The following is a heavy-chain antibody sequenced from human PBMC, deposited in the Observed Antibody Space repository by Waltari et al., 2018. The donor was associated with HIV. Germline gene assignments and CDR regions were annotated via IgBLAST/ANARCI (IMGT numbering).Heavy chain of an antibody. CDR2: VKSRGDGGTQ. CDR1: GFIFRNTW. J-gene: IGHJ4*02. V-gene: IGHV3-15*05. CDR3: SMEKWLGGSFQEAMDH. Sequence: EVQLVESGGGSVQPGGSLRLSCAASGFIFRNTWMNWVRQRPGKGLEWIGRVKSRGDGGTQQYNVVIIGRCVISRDDLKNTLILHIDNLEIDDTAVYFCSMEKWLGGSFQEAMDHWGQGTQVIVSS. D-gene: IGHD3-10*01.